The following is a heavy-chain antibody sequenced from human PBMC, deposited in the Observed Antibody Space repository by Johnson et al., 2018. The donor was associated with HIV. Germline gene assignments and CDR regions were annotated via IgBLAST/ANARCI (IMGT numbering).Heavy chain of an antibody. J-gene: IGHJ1*01. D-gene: IGHD6-13*01. CDR3: ARDPRSSSWAM. V-gene: IGHV3-30-3*01. Sequence: QVQLVESGGGVVQPGRSLSLSCAASGFTFSSYAMHWVRQAPGKGLEWVAVISYDGSNKYYADSVKGRFTISRDNSKNTLYLQMNSLRAEDTAVYYCARDPRSSSWAMWG. CDR1: GFTFSSYA. CDR2: ISYDGSNK.